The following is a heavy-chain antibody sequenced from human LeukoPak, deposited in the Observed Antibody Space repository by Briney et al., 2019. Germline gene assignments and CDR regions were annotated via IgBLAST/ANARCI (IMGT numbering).Heavy chain of an antibody. V-gene: IGHV3-30*03. D-gene: IGHD3-9*01. Sequence: PGRSLRLSCAASGFTFSSYGMHWVRQAPGKGLEWVAVISYDGSNKYYADSVKGRFTISRDNAKNSLYLQMNSLRAEDTAVYYCARWDDWSTKGVDYWGQGTLVTVSS. J-gene: IGHJ4*02. CDR2: ISYDGSNK. CDR1: GFTFSSYG. CDR3: ARWDDWSTKGVDY.